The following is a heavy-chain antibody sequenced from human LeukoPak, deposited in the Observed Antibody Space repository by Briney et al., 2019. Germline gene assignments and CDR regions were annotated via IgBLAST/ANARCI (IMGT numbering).Heavy chain of an antibody. V-gene: IGHV4-38-2*02. D-gene: IGHD3-10*01. CDR3: ARYWSSGDWDTFDI. CDR1: GHSVSSGYY. CDR2: ISHTGGT. J-gene: IGHJ3*02. Sequence: SETLSLTCTLSGHSVSSGYYWAWIRKSPGKGLGWLGSISHTGGTYYSPSLRSPLTISLDTSRNQFSLTLSSVTAADTAIYYCARYWSSGDWDTFDIWGQGTLVTVSS.